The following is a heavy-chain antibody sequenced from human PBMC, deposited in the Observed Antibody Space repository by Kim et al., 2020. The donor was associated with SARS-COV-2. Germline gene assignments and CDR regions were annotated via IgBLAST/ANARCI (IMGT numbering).Heavy chain of an antibody. Sequence: DGREKYYVDSVKGRFTISRDNAENLVYLQMNSLRVEDTGVYYCARGGKDYWGQGTLVTVSS. V-gene: IGHV3-7*01. D-gene: IGHD1-1*01. CDR2: DGREK. J-gene: IGHJ4*02. CDR3: ARGGKDY.